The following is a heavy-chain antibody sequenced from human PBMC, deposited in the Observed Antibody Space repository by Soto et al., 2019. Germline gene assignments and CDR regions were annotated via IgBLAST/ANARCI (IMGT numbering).Heavy chain of an antibody. J-gene: IGHJ4*02. Sequence: VQLVDSGGGLVKPGGSLRLSCAASGFPFSSHGMNWVRQAPGKGLEWVSSISSSGTYIYYADSVRGRFTISRDNAKNSLYLQMNSLSAEDTAVYYCARLLNYEILSWREGLYSWGQGTLVTVSS. D-gene: IGHD3-9*01. V-gene: IGHV3-21*01. CDR1: GFPFSSHG. CDR3: ARLLNYEILSWREGLYS. CDR2: ISSSGTYI.